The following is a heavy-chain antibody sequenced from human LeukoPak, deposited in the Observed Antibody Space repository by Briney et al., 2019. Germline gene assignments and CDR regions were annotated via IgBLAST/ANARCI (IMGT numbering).Heavy chain of an antibody. CDR1: GGSITSNTYY. CDR3: ARQNKAFDYGYYLFDY. CDR2: LYYSRST. V-gene: IGHV4-39*01. Sequence: SETLSLTCTVSGGSITSNTYYWGWIRQAPGKGLEWVGSLYYSRSTYYTPSLKSRVTISADTSKNQLSLQLSSVTAAATAVYYCARQNKAFDYGYYLFDYWGQGTLVNVSS. D-gene: IGHD4-17*01. J-gene: IGHJ4*02.